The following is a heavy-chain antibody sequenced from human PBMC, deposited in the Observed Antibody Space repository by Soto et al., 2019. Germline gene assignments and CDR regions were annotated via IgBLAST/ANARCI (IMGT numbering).Heavy chain of an antibody. CDR3: ARGGLSSGYYGGRDAFDI. V-gene: IGHV3-74*01. J-gene: IGHJ3*02. CDR1: GFTFSSYW. Sequence: GESLRLSCAASGFTFSSYWMHWVRQAPGKGLVWVSRINSDGSSTSYADSVKGRFTISRDNAKNTLYLQMNSLRAEDTAVYYCARGGLSSGYYGGRDAFDIWGQGTMVTVSS. D-gene: IGHD3-22*01. CDR2: INSDGSST.